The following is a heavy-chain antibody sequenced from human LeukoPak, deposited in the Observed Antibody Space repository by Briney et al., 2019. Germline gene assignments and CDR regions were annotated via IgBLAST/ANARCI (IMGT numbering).Heavy chain of an antibody. CDR2: IIPIFGTA. CDR1: GGTFSSYA. Sequence: SVKVSCKASGGTFSSYAISWLRQAPGQGLEWMGGIIPIFGTANYAQKFQGRVTITTDESTSTAYMELSSLRSEDTAVYYCARGIPLPWGEGWNAFDIWGQGTMVTVSS. V-gene: IGHV1-69*05. J-gene: IGHJ3*02. D-gene: IGHD2-15*01. CDR3: ARGIPLPWGEGWNAFDI.